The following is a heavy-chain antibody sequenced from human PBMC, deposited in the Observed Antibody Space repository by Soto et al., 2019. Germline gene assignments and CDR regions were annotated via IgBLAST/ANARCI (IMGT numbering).Heavy chain of an antibody. CDR3: ARGSLMVAAAGTVLSY. J-gene: IGHJ4*02. CDR1: GYTFTSYG. Sequence: ASVKVSCKASGYTFTSYGISWVRQAPGQGLEWMGWISAYNGNTNYAQKLQGRVTMTTDTSTSTAYMELRSLRSDDTAVYYCARGSLMVAAAGTVLSYWGQGTLVTVSS. V-gene: IGHV1-18*01. CDR2: ISAYNGNT. D-gene: IGHD6-13*01.